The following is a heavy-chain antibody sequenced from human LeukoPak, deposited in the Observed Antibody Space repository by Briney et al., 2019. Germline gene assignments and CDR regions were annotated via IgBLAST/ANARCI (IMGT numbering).Heavy chain of an antibody. CDR2: LSSGGNT. J-gene: IGHJ4*02. Sequence: GSLRLYCAAPGFILSSNYMSSFRQAPVQGLSCVPVLSSGGNTYYADSVKRRFTISRHISKNTPSLHMNGRRAENTAVYYCAREVRGYYSDYWGQGTLVTVSS. V-gene: IGHV3-53*01. CDR1: GFILSSNY. D-gene: IGHD3-22*01. CDR3: AREVRGYYSDY.